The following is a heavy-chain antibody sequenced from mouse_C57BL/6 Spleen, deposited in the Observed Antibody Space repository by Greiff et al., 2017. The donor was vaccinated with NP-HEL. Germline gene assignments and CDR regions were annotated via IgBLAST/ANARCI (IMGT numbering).Heavy chain of an antibody. CDR1: GYSITSGYY. Sequence: EVKVEESGPGLVKPSQSLSLTCSVTGYSITSGYYWNWIRQFPGNKLEWMGYISYDGSNNYNPSLKNRISITRDISKNQFFLKLNSVTTEDTATYYCARGVTTSMDYWGQGTSVTVSS. CDR2: ISYDGSN. V-gene: IGHV3-6*01. D-gene: IGHD2-1*01. J-gene: IGHJ4*01. CDR3: ARGVTTSMDY.